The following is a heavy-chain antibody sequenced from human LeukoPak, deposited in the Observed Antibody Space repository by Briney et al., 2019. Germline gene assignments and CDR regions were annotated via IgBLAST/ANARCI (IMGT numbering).Heavy chain of an antibody. V-gene: IGHV3-64D*06. J-gene: IGHJ4*02. CDR3: VKSPHASSSYFDY. CDR2: INSNGDIT. Sequence: GGSLRLSCLASGFTFSSFAMHWVRQAPGKGLEYVSAINSNGDITDYADSVKGRFTISRDNSKNTLFLQMSSLRAEDTAVYYCVKSPHASSSYFDYWGQGTLVSVSS. CDR1: GFTFSSFA. D-gene: IGHD6-13*01.